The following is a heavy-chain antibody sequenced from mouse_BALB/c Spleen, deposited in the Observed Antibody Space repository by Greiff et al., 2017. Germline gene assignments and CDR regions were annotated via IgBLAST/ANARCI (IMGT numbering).Heavy chain of an antibody. V-gene: IGHV5-6-5*01. CDR3: AREGGLRSYAMDY. J-gene: IGHJ4*01. Sequence: EVQRVESGGGLVKPGGSLKLSCAASGFTFSSYAMSWVRQTPEKRLEWVASISSGGSTYYPDSVKGRFTISRDNARNILYLQMSSLRSEDTAMYYCAREGGLRSYAMDYWGQGTSVTVSS. CDR2: ISSGGST. CDR1: GFTFSSYA. D-gene: IGHD2-4*01.